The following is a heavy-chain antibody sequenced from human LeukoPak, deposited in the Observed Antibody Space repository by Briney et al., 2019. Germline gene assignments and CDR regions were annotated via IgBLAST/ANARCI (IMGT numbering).Heavy chain of an antibody. CDR3: ARCNSYSSGWYGGDY. CDR1: GYSSTSYW. Sequence: GESLKISCKGSGYSSTSYWIGWVRQMPGKGLEWMGIIYPGDSDTRYSPSFQGQVTISADKSISTAYLQWSSLKASDTAMYYCARCNSYSSGWYGGDYWGQGTLVTVSS. J-gene: IGHJ4*02. D-gene: IGHD6-19*01. CDR2: IYPGDSDT. V-gene: IGHV5-51*01.